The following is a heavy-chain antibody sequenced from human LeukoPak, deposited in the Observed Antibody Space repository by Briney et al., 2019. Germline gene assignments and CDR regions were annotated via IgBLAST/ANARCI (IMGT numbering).Heavy chain of an antibody. CDR2: ISYDVSNK. J-gene: IGHJ5*02. CDR1: GFTFSSYA. CDR3: ARDLGAVRIISWFDP. D-gene: IGHD3-10*01. Sequence: GGSLRLSCAASGFTFSSYAMHWVRQAPGKGLEWVAVISYDVSNKYYAYSVKGRFTISRDNSKNTLYLQMNSLRAEDTAVYYCARDLGAVRIISWFDPWGQGTLVTVSS. V-gene: IGHV3-30-3*01.